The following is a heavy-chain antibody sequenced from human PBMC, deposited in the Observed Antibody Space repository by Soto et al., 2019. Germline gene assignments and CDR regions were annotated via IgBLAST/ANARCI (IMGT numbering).Heavy chain of an antibody. J-gene: IGHJ6*02. CDR3: AKDRYYDTGMDV. CDR1: GFNFGTYA. CDR2: IAYDGSNK. V-gene: IGHV3-30*04. D-gene: IGHD3-22*01. Sequence: GGSLRLSCVASGFNFGTYAIDWVRQAPGKGLQWVALIAYDGSNKYYADSVKGRFTISRDNSKNTLFLEVNNLRGEDTAVYYCAKDRYYDTGMDVWGQGTTVTVSS.